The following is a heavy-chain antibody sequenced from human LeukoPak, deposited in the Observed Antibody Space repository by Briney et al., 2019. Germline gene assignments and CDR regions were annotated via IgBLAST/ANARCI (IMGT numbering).Heavy chain of an antibody. V-gene: IGHV4-34*01. Sequence: KPSETMSLTCDVYGGSFSGYYWSWIRQPPGKGLEWIGEINHSGSTNYNPSLKSRVTISVDTSKNQFSLKLSSVTAADTAVYYCARKEQWLPHDAFDIWGQGTMVTVSS. J-gene: IGHJ3*02. CDR3: ARKEQWLPHDAFDI. CDR2: INHSGST. CDR1: GGSFSGYY. D-gene: IGHD6-19*01.